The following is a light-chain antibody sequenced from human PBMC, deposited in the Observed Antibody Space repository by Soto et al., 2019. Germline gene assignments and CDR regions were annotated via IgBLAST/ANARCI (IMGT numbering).Light chain of an antibody. CDR2: NVS. Sequence: QSALTQPASVSGSPGQSITISCTGTSSDVGGYNYVSWYQQHPGKAPKLMIYNVSNRPSGVSNRFSGSKSGNTASLTISGCQAEDEGHYYCSSFTSTNTVLFGGGTKLTVL. CDR3: SSFTSTNTVL. CDR1: SSDVGGYNY. J-gene: IGLJ2*01. V-gene: IGLV2-14*01.